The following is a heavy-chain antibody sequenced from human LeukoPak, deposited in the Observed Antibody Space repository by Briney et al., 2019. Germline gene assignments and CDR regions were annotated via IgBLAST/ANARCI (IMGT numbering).Heavy chain of an antibody. CDR2: IIPIFGTA. J-gene: IGHJ4*02. Sequence: ASVTVSCKASGGTFSSYAISWVRQAPGQGLEWMGGIIPIFGTANYAQKFQGRVTITTDESTSTAYMELSSLRSEDTAVYYCARCVATGYVKYSDYWGQGTLVTVSS. CDR3: ARCVATGYVKYSDY. V-gene: IGHV1-69*05. CDR1: GGTFSSYA. D-gene: IGHD5-12*01.